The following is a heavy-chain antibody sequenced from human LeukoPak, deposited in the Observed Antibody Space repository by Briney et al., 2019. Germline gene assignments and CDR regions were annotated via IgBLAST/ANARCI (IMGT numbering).Heavy chain of an antibody. CDR2: ISYDGNNK. CDR1: GFTFSSYV. V-gene: IGHV3-30*18. Sequence: SGGSLRLSCAASGFTFSSYVMHWVRQAPGKGLEWVAGISYDGNNKYYAESVKGRFTISRDNSKNTLYLQMNSLRDEDTAVYYCAKDWVVRGVISYWGQGTLVTVSS. D-gene: IGHD3-10*01. CDR3: AKDWVVRGVISY. J-gene: IGHJ4*02.